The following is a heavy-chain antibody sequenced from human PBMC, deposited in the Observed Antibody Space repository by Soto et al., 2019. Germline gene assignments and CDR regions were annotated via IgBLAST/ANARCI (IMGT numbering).Heavy chain of an antibody. J-gene: IGHJ6*02. Sequence: GSFQGFGFTLYSHGITRGRQAPGQRVEWMGWISAYNGNTNYAQKLQGRVTMTTDTSTSTAYMELRSLRSDDTAVYYCARPIAAIPDYYYYYGIDVWGQGTTVTVSS. CDR2: ISAYNGNT. CDR3: ARPIAAIPDYYYYYGIDV. V-gene: IGHV1-18*01. D-gene: IGHD6-13*01. CDR1: GFTLYSHG.